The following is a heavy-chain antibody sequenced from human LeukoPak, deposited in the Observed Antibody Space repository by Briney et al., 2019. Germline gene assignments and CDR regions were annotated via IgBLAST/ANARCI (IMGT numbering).Heavy chain of an antibody. Sequence: SETLSLTCTVSGGSISSGSYYWSWIRQPAGKGLEWIGRIYTSGSTNYNPSLKSRVTISVDTSKNQFSLKLSSVTAADTAVYYCARYSGSYFDYWGQGTLVTVPS. CDR2: IYTSGST. V-gene: IGHV4-61*02. D-gene: IGHD1-26*01. CDR3: ARYSGSYFDY. J-gene: IGHJ4*02. CDR1: GGSISSGSYY.